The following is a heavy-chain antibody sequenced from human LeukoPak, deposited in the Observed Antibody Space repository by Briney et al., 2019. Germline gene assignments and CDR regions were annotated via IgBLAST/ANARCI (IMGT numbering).Heavy chain of an antibody. V-gene: IGHV4-38-2*02. Sequence: ASETLSLTCNVSGYSIRSGYYWGWIRQPPGKGPEWIASRYHSGTSYSNPSLESRVSMTVDTSKNQFSLSLSSVTAADTAVYYCARSLYGSGSYSGFFDQWGQGTLVSVSS. J-gene: IGHJ4*02. CDR1: GYSIRSGYY. CDR2: RYHSGTS. D-gene: IGHD3-10*01. CDR3: ARSLYGSGSYSGFFDQ.